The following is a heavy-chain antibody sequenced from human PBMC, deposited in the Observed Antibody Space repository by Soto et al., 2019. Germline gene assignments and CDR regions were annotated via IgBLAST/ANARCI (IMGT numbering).Heavy chain of an antibody. J-gene: IGHJ6*02. D-gene: IGHD5-12*01. V-gene: IGHV6-1*01. CDR1: GDSVSRNTAA. CDR2: TYYRSKWYN. CDR3: AKEEFSGYDPTGGEFKNGLDV. Sequence: QSQTLSLTCAISGDSVSRNTAAWNWIRQSPSRGLEWLGRTYYRSKWYNDYALSVKSRITINPDAFRNHFSLHLKSVTPEDTAVYYCAKEEFSGYDPTGGEFKNGLDVWGQGTTVTVSS.